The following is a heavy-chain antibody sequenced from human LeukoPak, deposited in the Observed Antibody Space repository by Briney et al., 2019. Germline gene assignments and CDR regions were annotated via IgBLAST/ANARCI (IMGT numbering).Heavy chain of an antibody. Sequence: SETLSLTCTVSGGSISSYYWSWIRQPAGKGLEWIGRIYTSGSTNYNPSLKSRVTMSVDTSKNQFSLKLSSVTAADTAVYYCAFSRRKFSQLDYWGQGTLVTVSS. D-gene: IGHD3-3*01. J-gene: IGHJ4*02. CDR2: IYTSGST. CDR1: GGSISSYY. CDR3: AFSRRKFSQLDY. V-gene: IGHV4-4*07.